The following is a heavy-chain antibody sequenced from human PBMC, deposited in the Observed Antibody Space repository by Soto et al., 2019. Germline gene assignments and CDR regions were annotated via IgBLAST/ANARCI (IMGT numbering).Heavy chain of an antibody. CDR1: GGSFSGYY. Sequence: PSETLSLSCGVYGGSFSGYYWSWIRQPPGKGLEWIGEINHSGSTNYNPSLKSRVTISVDTSKNQFSLKLSSVTAADTAVYYCAKVSLMQLVGYAFDIWGQGTMVTVSS. J-gene: IGHJ3*02. D-gene: IGHD6-6*01. V-gene: IGHV4-34*01. CDR3: AKVSLMQLVGYAFDI. CDR2: INHSGST.